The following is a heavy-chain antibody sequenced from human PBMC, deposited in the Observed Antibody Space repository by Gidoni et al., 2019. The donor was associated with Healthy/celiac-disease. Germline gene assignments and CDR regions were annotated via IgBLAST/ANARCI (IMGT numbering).Heavy chain of an antibody. Sequence: EVQLVESGGGLVQPGRSLRLSCAASGSTFDAYAIHWARQGPGKALEWVSGISWNSGSIGYADSVKGRFTISRDNAKNSLYLQMNSLRAEDTALYYCAKDIWRYDSSGYYLDYWGQGTLVTVSS. CDR3: AKDIWRYDSSGYYLDY. V-gene: IGHV3-9*01. CDR1: GSTFDAYA. D-gene: IGHD3-22*01. J-gene: IGHJ4*02. CDR2: ISWNSGSI.